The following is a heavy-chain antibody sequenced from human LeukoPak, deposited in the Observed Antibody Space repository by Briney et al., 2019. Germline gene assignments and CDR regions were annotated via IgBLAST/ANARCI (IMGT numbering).Heavy chain of an antibody. D-gene: IGHD2-8*02. V-gene: IGHV4-59*01. CDR2: IYYSGST. Sequence: SETLSLTCTVSGGSISSYYWSWIRQPPGKGLEWIGYIYYSGSTNYNPSLKSRVTISVDTSKNQFSLKLSSVTAADTAVYFCARGYWFYFDYWGQGSLVTVSS. J-gene: IGHJ4*02. CDR3: ARGYWFYFDY. CDR1: GGSISSYY.